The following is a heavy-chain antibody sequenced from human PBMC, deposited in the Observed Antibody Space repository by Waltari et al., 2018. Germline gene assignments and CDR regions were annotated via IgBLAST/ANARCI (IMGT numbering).Heavy chain of an antibody. CDR3: ARDVPDGSGSYYLAY. J-gene: IGHJ4*02. CDR1: GGSVNGPFYH. D-gene: IGHD3-10*01. V-gene: IGHV4-61*02. Sequence: QVPLQESGPGLVKPSQTLSLTCTVPGGSVNGPFYHRRWIRQPAGKGLEWLGRIYGSGATNYNPSLKSRLSISVDTSNNQFSLRLTSVTAADSAMYYCARDVPDGSGSYYLAYWGQGVLVTVSS. CDR2: IYGSGAT.